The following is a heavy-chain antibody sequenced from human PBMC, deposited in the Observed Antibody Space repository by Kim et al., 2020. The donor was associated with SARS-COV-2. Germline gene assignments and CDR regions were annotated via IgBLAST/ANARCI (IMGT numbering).Heavy chain of an antibody. J-gene: IGHJ4*02. D-gene: IGHD3-10*01. CDR2: INIANGNT. Sequence: RLEWMGWINIANGNTEYSEKFHGRLTITRDTSASATYLELSSLTSEDTAVYYCARGGPFSGSGSPFDYWGQGTLVTVSS. V-gene: IGHV1-3*04. CDR3: ARGGPFSGSGSPFDY.